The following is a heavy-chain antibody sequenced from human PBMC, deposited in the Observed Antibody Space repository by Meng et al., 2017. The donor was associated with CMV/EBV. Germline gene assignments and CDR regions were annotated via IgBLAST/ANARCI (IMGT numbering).Heavy chain of an antibody. V-gene: IGHV3-66*02. J-gene: IGHJ4*02. Sequence: GESLKISCAASGFTVSSNYMSWVRQAPGKGLEWVSVIHSGGSTYYADSVKGRFTISRDNSKNTLYLQMNSLRAEDTAVYYCARDCSSTSCYTGFDYWGQGTLVTVSS. D-gene: IGHD2-2*02. CDR2: IHSGGST. CDR1: GFTVSSNY. CDR3: ARDCSSTSCYTGFDY.